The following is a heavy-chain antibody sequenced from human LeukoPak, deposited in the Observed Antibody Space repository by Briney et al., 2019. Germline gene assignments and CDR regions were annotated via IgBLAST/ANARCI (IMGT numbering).Heavy chain of an antibody. Sequence: GGSLRLSCAASGFTLSSFEMSWVRQAPGKGLEWVSYISSSGSTIYYADSVKGRFTISRDNAKNSLYLQMNSLRAEDTAVYYCARSPYGSGWYPEYFQHWGQGTLVTVSS. D-gene: IGHD6-19*01. V-gene: IGHV3-48*03. CDR2: ISSSGSTI. CDR3: ARSPYGSGWYPEYFQH. J-gene: IGHJ1*01. CDR1: GFTLSSFE.